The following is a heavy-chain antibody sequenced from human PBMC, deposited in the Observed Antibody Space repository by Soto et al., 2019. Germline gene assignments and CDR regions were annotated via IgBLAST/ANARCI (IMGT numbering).Heavy chain of an antibody. D-gene: IGHD2-2*01. CDR1: GGSISSGGYS. CDR3: ASARYCSSTSCQLEDY. J-gene: IGHJ4*02. V-gene: IGHV4-30-2*01. CDR2: IYHSGST. Sequence: PSETLSLTCAVSGGSISSGGYSWSWIRQPPXKGLEWIGYIYHSGSTYYNPSLKSRVTISVDRSKNQFSLKLGSVTAADTAVYYCASARYCSSTSCQLEDYWGQGTLVTVSS.